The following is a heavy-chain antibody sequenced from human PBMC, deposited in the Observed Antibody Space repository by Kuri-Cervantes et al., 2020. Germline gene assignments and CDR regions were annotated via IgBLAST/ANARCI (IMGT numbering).Heavy chain of an antibody. CDR1: GGSFSGYY. CDR2: INHSGST. D-gene: IGHD6-13*01. Sequence: SETLSLTCAVYGGSFSGYYWSWIRQPPGKGLEWIGEINHSGSTNYNPSLKSRVTISVDTSKNQFSLKLSSVTAADTAVYYCARGRPRRRQQLVAGGDYWGQGTLVTVSS. J-gene: IGHJ4*02. CDR3: ARGRPRRRQQLVAGGDY. V-gene: IGHV4-34*01.